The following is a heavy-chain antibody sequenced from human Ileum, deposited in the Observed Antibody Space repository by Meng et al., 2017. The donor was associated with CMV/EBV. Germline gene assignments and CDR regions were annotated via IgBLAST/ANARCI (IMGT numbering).Heavy chain of an antibody. V-gene: IGHV1-69*10. CDR1: GDTFYRYA. D-gene: IGHD2-2*01. J-gene: IGHJ6*02. CDR2: IIPILGIA. Sequence: SVKVSCQASGDTFYRYAISWVRQAPGHGLEWMGGIIPILGIANYAQKFQGRVTITADKSTSTVYMELSSLKSEDTAVYSCARALGGLPAARSHRISYYSYYGMDVWGQGTTVTVSS. CDR3: ARALGGLPAARSHRISYYSYYGMDV.